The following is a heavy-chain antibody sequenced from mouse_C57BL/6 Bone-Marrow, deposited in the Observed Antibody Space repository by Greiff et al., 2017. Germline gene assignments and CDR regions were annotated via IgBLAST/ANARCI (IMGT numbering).Heavy chain of an antibody. CDR2: LHPSDSDT. D-gene: IGHD1-1*01. Sequence: QVQLQQPGAELVKPGASVKVSCKASGYTFTSYWMHWVKQRPGQGLEWIGRLHPSDSDTNYNQKFKGKATLTVDKSSSTAYMQLSSLTSEDSAVYFCAIDHYYGSSTVDYWGQGPTLTVSS. CDR3: AIDHYYGSSTVDY. CDR1: GYTFTSYW. J-gene: IGHJ2*01. V-gene: IGHV1-74*01.